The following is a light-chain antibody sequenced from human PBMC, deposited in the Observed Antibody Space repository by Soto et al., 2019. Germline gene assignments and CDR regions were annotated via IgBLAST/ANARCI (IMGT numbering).Light chain of an antibody. V-gene: IGKV1-27*01. J-gene: IGKJ4*01. CDR1: QGTSSY. CDR3: QDYNTVPLT. CDR2: AAS. Sequence: DIQMTQSPSSLSASVGDRVTITCRASQGTSSYLAWFQQKPGEVPKLLISAASTLQSGVPSRFSGSASGTDFTLTISSLQPEDVATYYCQDYNTVPLTFGGGTKVEIK.